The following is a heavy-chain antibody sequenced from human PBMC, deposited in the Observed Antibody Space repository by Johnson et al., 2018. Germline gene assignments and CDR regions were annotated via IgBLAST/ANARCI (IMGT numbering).Heavy chain of an antibody. CDR2: ISYDGSNK. CDR3: ARESSRGYSDPFDI. V-gene: IGHV3-30-3*01. D-gene: IGHD3-22*01. J-gene: IGHJ3*02. Sequence: QVQLVQSGGGVVQPGRSLRLSCAASGFTFSSYAMHWVRQAPGKGLEWVAVISYDGSNKYYADSVKGRFTISRKNSKNTLYLQMNRLRAEDTAVYYCARESSRGYSDPFDIWGQGTMVTVSS. CDR1: GFTFSSYA.